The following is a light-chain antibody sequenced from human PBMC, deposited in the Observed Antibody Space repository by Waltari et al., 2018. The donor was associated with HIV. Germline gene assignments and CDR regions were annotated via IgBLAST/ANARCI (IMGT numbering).Light chain of an antibody. CDR1: SPNIGNNS. CDR2: YDD. Sequence: QSVLTQPPSVSEAPRQRVTISCSGSSPNIGNNSVNWDQQLPGKAPKLLIYYDDLVPSGVSDRFSGSKSGTSASLAISGLQSEDEADYYCAAWDDSLNGPVFGGGTKLTVL. CDR3: AAWDDSLNGPV. V-gene: IGLV1-36*01. J-gene: IGLJ2*01.